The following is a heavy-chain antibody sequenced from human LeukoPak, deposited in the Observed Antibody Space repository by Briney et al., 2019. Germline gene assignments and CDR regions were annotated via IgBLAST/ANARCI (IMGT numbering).Heavy chain of an antibody. CDR2: IKSKTDGGTT. CDR3: AARYNWNDLAY. CDR1: GFTFTNAW. D-gene: IGHD1-1*01. V-gene: IGHV3-15*01. J-gene: IGHJ4*02. Sequence: PGGSLRLSCAASGFTFTNAWMSWVRQAPGKGLEWVGRIKSKTDGGTTDYAAPVKGRFTISRDDSKNTLYLQMNSLKTEDRGVYYCAARYNWNDLAYWGQGTLVTVSS.